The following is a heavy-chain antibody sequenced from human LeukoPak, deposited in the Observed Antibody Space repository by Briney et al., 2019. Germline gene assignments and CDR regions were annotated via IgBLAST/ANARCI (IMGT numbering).Heavy chain of an antibody. CDR1: GYTFTSYY. Sequence: ASVKVSCKASGYTFTSYYMHWVRQAPGQGLEWMGIINPSGGSTSYAQKFQGRVTMTRAMSTSTVYMELSSLRSEDTAVYSCASDTLTAGYSGYAYSDYWGQGTLVTVSS. CDR2: INPSGGST. J-gene: IGHJ4*02. CDR3: ASDTLTAGYSGYAYSDY. D-gene: IGHD5-12*01. V-gene: IGHV1-46*01.